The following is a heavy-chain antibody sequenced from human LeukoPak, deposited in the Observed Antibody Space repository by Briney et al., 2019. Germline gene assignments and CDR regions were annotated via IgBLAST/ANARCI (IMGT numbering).Heavy chain of an antibody. Sequence: GGSLRLSCAASGFTFSSYGMDWVRQAQGKGLGWVAFIRNDGSNKYYADSVQGRFTISRDNSNNTLYLQMNSLRAEDTAVYYCAKDAHNILTGYVGYWGQGTLVTVSS. V-gene: IGHV3-30*02. CDR1: GFTFSSYG. J-gene: IGHJ4*02. CDR2: IRNDGSNK. D-gene: IGHD3-9*01. CDR3: AKDAHNILTGYVGY.